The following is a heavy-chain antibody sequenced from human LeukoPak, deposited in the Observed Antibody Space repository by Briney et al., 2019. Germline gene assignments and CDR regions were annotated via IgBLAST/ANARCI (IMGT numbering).Heavy chain of an antibody. D-gene: IGHD6-13*01. Sequence: SQTLSLTCAISGDSVSSNSAAWNWIRQSPSRGLEWLGRTYYRSKWYNDYAVSVKSRITINPDTSKNQFSLQLNSVTPEDTAVYYCARDSGYSSSWPRDYFDYWGQGTLVTVSS. CDR2: TYYRSKWYN. J-gene: IGHJ4*02. CDR1: GDSVSSNSAA. CDR3: ARDSGYSSSWPRDYFDY. V-gene: IGHV6-1*01.